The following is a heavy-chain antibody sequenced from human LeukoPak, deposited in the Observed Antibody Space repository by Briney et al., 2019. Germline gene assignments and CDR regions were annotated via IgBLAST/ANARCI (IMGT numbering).Heavy chain of an antibody. CDR3: ARDRVGATPGYYYYGMDV. CDR1: GGSFSGCY. D-gene: IGHD1-26*01. J-gene: IGHJ6*02. V-gene: IGHV4-34*01. Sequence: PSETLSLTCAVYGGSFSGCYWSWIRQPPGKGLEWIGEINHSGSTNYNPSLKSRVTISVDTSKNQFSLKLSSVTAADTAVYYCARDRVGATPGYYYYGMDVWGQGTTVTVSS. CDR2: INHSGST.